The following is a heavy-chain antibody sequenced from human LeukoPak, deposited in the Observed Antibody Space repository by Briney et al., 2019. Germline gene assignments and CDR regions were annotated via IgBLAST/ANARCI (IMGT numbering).Heavy chain of an antibody. V-gene: IGHV3-30*07. CDR1: GFTFNSYA. CDR3: ATDRGTY. CDR2: ISYDGSKG. D-gene: IGHD3-10*01. J-gene: IGHJ4*02. Sequence: PGGSLRLSCGASGFTFNSYAMHWVRQAPGKGLEWVSLISYDGSKGYYADSVKGRFTISRDDAASSLYLQMHSLRAEDTAVYYCATDRGTYWGQGTLVTVSS.